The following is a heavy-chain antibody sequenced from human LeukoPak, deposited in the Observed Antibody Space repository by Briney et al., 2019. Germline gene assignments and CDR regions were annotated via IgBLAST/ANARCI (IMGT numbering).Heavy chain of an antibody. CDR2: IRNKANSYAA. V-gene: IGHV3-73*01. CDR3: TRRSSDDSSGYYFH. J-gene: IGHJ4*02. D-gene: IGHD3-22*01. CDR1: GFTFSGSA. Sequence: GGSLRLSCAASGFTFSGSAMHWVRQASGKGLEWVGRIRNKANSYAAAYSGSVKGRFTISRDDSKNTAYLQMNSLKTEDTAVYYCTRRSSDDSSGYYFHWGQGTLVTVSS.